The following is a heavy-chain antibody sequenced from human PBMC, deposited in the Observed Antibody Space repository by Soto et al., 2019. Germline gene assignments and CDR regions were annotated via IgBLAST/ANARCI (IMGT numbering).Heavy chain of an antibody. D-gene: IGHD6-13*01. V-gene: IGHV3-7*01. CDR3: GTADRGTAAGGTVQ. CDR2: IKQDGSEK. Sequence: EVQVVESGGGLVQPGGSVRLSCAASGFTLSTYWMTWVRQAPGKGLEWVANIKQDGSEKYYVDSVKGRFTVSRDNAKNSLYLQMNSLRTEDTAVYYCGTADRGTAAGGTVQWGQGTLVTVSS. CDR1: GFTLSTYW. J-gene: IGHJ4*02.